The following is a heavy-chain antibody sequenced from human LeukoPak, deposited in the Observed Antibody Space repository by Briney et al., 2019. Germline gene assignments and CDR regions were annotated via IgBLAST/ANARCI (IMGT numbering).Heavy chain of an antibody. D-gene: IGHD2-15*01. Sequence: GGSLRLSCAASGFTFSSYAMSWVRQAPGKGLEWVSAISGSGGSTYYADSVKGRFTISRDNSKNTLYLQMNSLRAEDTAVYYCAKTSTGSCYSPVDYWGQGTLVTVSP. CDR3: AKTSTGSCYSPVDY. V-gene: IGHV3-23*01. CDR1: GFTFSSYA. CDR2: ISGSGGST. J-gene: IGHJ4*02.